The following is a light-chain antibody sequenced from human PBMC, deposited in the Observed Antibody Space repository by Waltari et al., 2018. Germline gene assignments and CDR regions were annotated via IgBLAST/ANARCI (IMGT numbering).Light chain of an antibody. J-gene: IGLJ2*01. CDR3: QSYNSSNVI. CDR2: EDN. V-gene: IGLV6-57*04. Sequence: NFMLTQPHSVSESPGKTLTISCTRSSGSIASNYLQWYHQRPGRATITMIYEDNERPSAFPDRFSGYIDWSSNSASLTIYGLKTEDEADYYCQSYNSSNVIFGGGTKLTV. CDR1: SGSIASNY.